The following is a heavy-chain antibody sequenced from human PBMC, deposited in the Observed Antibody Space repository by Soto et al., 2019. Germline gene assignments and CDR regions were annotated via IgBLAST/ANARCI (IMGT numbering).Heavy chain of an antibody. D-gene: IGHD3-10*01. CDR3: ARDRGDYGSADY. V-gene: IGHV4-4*07. J-gene: IGHJ4*02. CDR2: IYSSGST. CDR1: GGSIDSYY. Sequence: QVQLQESGPGLVKPSETLSLTCTVSGGSIDSYYWSWIRQSAGKGLEWIGRIYSSGSTNYNPSLNSRVTMSVDTSKHQFSLRLRSVTAADTAVYYCARDRGDYGSADYWGQGTLVTVSS.